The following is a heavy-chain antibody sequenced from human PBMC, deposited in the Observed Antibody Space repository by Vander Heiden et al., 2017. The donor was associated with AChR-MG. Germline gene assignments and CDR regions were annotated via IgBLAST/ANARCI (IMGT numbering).Heavy chain of an antibody. CDR2: ISVTGRTI. CDR1: GFTFSDYY. D-gene: IGHD3-16*01. CDR3: AREIPLGY. J-gene: IGHJ4*02. Sequence: QVQLVESGGGVVKPGGCLRLCCAASGFTFSDYYMVWVRQSPGKGLEWISYISVTGRTIYYADSVSGRFTISRDNAKNSLYLQMNSLRTDDTAVYYCAREIPLGYWGQGTLVTVSS. V-gene: IGHV3-11*01.